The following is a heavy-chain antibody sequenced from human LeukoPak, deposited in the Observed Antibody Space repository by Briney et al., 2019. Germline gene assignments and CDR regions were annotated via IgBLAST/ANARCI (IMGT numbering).Heavy chain of an antibody. J-gene: IGHJ5*02. CDR3: AKDIDYDILTGFDWFDP. D-gene: IGHD3-9*01. V-gene: IGHV3-23*01. Sequence: GGSLILSCAASGFTFSSYAMSWVRQAPGKGREGVSAISGSGGSTYYADSVKGRFTISRDNSKNTLYLQMNSLRAEDTAVYYCAKDIDYDILTGFDWFDPWGQGTLVTVSS. CDR1: GFTFSSYA. CDR2: ISGSGGST.